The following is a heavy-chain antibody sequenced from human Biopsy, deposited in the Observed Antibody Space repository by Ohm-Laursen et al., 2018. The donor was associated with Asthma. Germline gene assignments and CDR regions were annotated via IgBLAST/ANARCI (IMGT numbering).Heavy chain of an antibody. CDR1: GFTFSSSA. Sequence: SLRLSCAASGFTFSSSAMSWVRQAPGKGLERVSAITGSGGTTYYADSVRGRFTISRDNSKSTLFLQMDSLSAEDTAVYYCAKDFRGIAVAGDRGFDYWGQGTQVTVSS. J-gene: IGHJ4*02. CDR2: ITGSGGTT. V-gene: IGHV3-23*01. CDR3: AKDFRGIAVAGDRGFDY. D-gene: IGHD6-19*01.